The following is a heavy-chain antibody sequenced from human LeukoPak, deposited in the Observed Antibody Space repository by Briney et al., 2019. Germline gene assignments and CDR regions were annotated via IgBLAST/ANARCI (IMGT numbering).Heavy chain of an antibody. CDR3: ARDWGEGFY. V-gene: IGHV4-59*01. Sequence: SETLSLTCSVSGASISDYYWSWIRQSPGKGLEWIGYVVYTGVTKYNPSLKGRASISVDTSKNQVSLRLTSVTAADTAVYFCARDWGEGFYWGQGTLVAVSS. D-gene: IGHD3-16*01. CDR1: GASISDYY. CDR2: VVYTGVT. J-gene: IGHJ4*02.